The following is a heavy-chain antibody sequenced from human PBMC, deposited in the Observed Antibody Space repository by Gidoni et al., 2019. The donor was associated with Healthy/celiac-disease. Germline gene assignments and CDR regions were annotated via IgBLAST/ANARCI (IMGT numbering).Heavy chain of an antibody. V-gene: IGHV1-69*01. J-gene: IGHJ4*02. CDR3: ARGDCSGGSCYGPYYFDY. D-gene: IGHD2-15*01. Sequence: KVSCRVTITADESTSTAYMELSSLRSEDTAVYYCARGDCSGGSCYGPYYFDYWGQGTLVTVSS.